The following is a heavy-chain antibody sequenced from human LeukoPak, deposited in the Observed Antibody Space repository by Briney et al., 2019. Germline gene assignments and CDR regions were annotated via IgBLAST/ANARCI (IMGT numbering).Heavy chain of an antibody. CDR3: ASDGNSGSYPGYFDY. V-gene: IGHV1-18*01. CDR1: GYTFTSYG. Sequence: ASVKVSCKASGYTFTSYGISWVRQAPGQGLEWMGWISAYNGNTNYAQKLQGRVTMTTDTSTSTAYMELRSLRSDDTAVYYSASDGNSGSYPGYFDYWGQGTLVTVSS. J-gene: IGHJ4*02. CDR2: ISAYNGNT. D-gene: IGHD1-26*01.